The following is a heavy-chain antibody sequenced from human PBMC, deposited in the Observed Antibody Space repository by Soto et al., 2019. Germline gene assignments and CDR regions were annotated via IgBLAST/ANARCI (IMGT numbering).Heavy chain of an antibody. CDR1: GFTFINTG. V-gene: IGHV3-23*01. D-gene: IGHD3-22*01. J-gene: IGHJ4*02. CDR3: EKIDGYFDY. CDR2: ITGNGDTT. Sequence: GGSLRLSCAGSGFTFINTGMSWVRQAPGQGLEWVSAITGNGDTTYYADSVKGRFTISRDNSKSTLYLQMNSRRAEDTAVYYCEKIDGYFDYWGQGTLVTVSS.